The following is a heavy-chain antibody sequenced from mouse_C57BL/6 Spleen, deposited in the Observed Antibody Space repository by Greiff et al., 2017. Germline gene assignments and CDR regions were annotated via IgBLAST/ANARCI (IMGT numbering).Heavy chain of an antibody. D-gene: IGHD3-2*02. Sequence: EVQLQQSGPELVKPGASVKISCKASGYTFTDYYMNWVKQSHGKSLEWIGDINPNNGGTSYNQKFKGKATLTVDKSSSTAYMELRSLTSEDSAVYDSAREEMGSSGYNFDYWGQGTTRTVSS. J-gene: IGHJ2*01. CDR3: AREEMGSSGYNFDY. V-gene: IGHV1-26*01. CDR1: GYTFTDYY. CDR2: INPNNGGT.